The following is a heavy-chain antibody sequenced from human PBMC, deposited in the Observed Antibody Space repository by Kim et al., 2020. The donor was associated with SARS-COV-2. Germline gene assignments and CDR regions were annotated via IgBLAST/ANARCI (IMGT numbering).Heavy chain of an antibody. CDR3: ARDLSWVPGIAARPGY. Sequence: SVKGRFTISRDKSKNTLYLQMNSLRAEDTAVYYCARDLSWVPGIAARPGYWGQGTLVTVSS. J-gene: IGHJ4*02. V-gene: IGHV3-30*01. D-gene: IGHD6-6*01.